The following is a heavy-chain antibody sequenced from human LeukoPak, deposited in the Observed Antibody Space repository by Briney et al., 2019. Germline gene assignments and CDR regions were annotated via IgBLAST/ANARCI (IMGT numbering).Heavy chain of an antibody. D-gene: IGHD4-11*01. CDR2: ISSSSSYI. V-gene: IGHV3-21*01. CDR1: GFTFSGYS. CDR3: ARDDTVTAHFDY. Sequence: GGSLRLSCAASGFTFSGYSMNWVRQAPGKGLEWVSSISSSSSYIYYADSVKGRFTISRDNAKNSLYLQMNSLRAEDTAVYYCARDDTVTAHFDYWGQGTLVTVSS. J-gene: IGHJ4*02.